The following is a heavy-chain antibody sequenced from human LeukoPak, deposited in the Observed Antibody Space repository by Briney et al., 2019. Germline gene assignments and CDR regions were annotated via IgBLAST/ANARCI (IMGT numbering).Heavy chain of an antibody. Sequence: GGSLRLSCAASEFTLSSYSMNWVRQAPGKGLEWVSHISSSSSTIYYADSVKGRFTISRDSAKDSLYLQMNSLRAEDTAVYYCARDLWDSNSYYYGMDVWGQGTTVTVSS. V-gene: IGHV3-48*04. CDR3: ARDLWDSNSYYYGMDV. CDR2: ISSSSSTI. J-gene: IGHJ6*02. D-gene: IGHD4-11*01. CDR1: EFTLSSYS.